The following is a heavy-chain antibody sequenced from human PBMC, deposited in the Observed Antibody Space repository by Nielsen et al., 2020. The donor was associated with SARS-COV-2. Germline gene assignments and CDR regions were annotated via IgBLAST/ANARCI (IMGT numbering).Heavy chain of an antibody. CDR3: ARHDEGANCLGWGCIAARPRDWYFDL. V-gene: IGHV4-39*01. D-gene: IGHD6-6*01. CDR2: IYYSGST. Sequence: RQAPGKGLEWIGSIYYSGSTYYNPSLKSRVTISVDTSKNQFSLKLSSVTAADTAVYYCARHDEGANCLGWGCIAARPRDWYFDLWGRGTLVTVPS. J-gene: IGHJ2*01.